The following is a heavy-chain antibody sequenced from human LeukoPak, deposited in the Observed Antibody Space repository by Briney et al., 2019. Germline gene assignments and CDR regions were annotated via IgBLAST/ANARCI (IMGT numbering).Heavy chain of an antibody. V-gene: IGHV3-30*02. CDR2: IRYDGSNK. D-gene: IGHD3-10*01. J-gene: IGHJ4*02. Sequence: GGSLRLSCAASGFTFSSYGMHWVRQAPGKGLEWVAFIRYDGSNKYYADSAKGRFTISRDNSKNTGYLQMNSLRAEDTAVYYCAKDAMVRGVHIYYFDYWGQGTLVTVSS. CDR3: AKDAMVRGVHIYYFDY. CDR1: GFTFSSYG.